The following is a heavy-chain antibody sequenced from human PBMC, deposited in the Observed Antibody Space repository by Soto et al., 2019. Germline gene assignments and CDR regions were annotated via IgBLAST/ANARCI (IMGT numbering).Heavy chain of an antibody. D-gene: IGHD3-22*01. V-gene: IGHV4-30-4*01. Sequence: LSLTCTVSGGSISSDDYYWSWIRQAPGRGLEWIGYIHSSGSIYYNPSLKSRATMSIDTAGNQFSLKVSSVTVADTAVYYCARDLDGLHDDTSGPFPRPGWGQGTLVTVSS. J-gene: IGHJ1*01. CDR1: GGSISSDDYY. CDR3: ARDLDGLHDDTSGPFPRPG. CDR2: IHSSGSI.